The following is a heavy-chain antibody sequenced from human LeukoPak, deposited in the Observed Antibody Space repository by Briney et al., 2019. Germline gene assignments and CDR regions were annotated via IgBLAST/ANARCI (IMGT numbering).Heavy chain of an antibody. CDR2: IKQSGGEI. CDR3: ARDLPFDL. Sequence: GGSLRLSCAASGFIFNKYWMTWVRQAPGEAPVWVANIKQSGGEIHYLDSVKGRFTISRDDAKNSLYLQMNSLRVEDTARYFCARDLPFDLWGQGTLVTVSS. J-gene: IGHJ4*02. CDR1: GFIFNKYW. V-gene: IGHV3-7*03.